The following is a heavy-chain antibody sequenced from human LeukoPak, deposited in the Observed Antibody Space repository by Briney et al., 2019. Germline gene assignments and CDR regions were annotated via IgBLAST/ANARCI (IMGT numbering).Heavy chain of an antibody. Sequence: GASVKVSCKASGYTFTSYGITWVRQAPGQGLEWMGWISAYNGNTNYAQKFQGRVTMTTDTSTSTAYMELRSLRSDDTAVYYCARLSRYYDILTGDPGGFDIWGLGTMVTVSS. CDR1: GYTFTSYG. CDR3: ARLSRYYDILTGDPGGFDI. CDR2: ISAYNGNT. V-gene: IGHV1-18*01. D-gene: IGHD3-9*01. J-gene: IGHJ3*02.